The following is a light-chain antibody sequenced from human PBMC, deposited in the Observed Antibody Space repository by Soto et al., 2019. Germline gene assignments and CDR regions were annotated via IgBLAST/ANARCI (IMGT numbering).Light chain of an antibody. J-gene: IGKJ4*01. CDR2: WAS. CDR3: HHYCGPHSLT. Sequence: DIVLTQSPDSLAVSLGERATINCKSSQSGFSSSNTKNYLSWYQQKPGQAPKLLIYWASVRGSGVPDRFSGSGAGTACTLTISRLQAEDEAVYYYHHYCGPHSLTFGGGTKVEIK. V-gene: IGKV4-1*01. CDR1: QSGFSSSNTKNY.